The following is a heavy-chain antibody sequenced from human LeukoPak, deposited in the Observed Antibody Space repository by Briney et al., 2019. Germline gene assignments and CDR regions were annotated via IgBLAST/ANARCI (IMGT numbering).Heavy chain of an antibody. V-gene: IGHV3-11*01. D-gene: IGHD1-26*01. CDR1: GFTFDYYG. CDR3: ARGASGSYDY. CDR2: TSSSGSTI. Sequence: GGSLRLSCAASGFTFDYYGMSWVRQAPGKGLEWVSYTSSSGSTIYYADSVKGRFTISRDNAKNSLYLQMNSLRAEDTAVYYCARGASGSYDYWGQGTLVTVSS. J-gene: IGHJ4*02.